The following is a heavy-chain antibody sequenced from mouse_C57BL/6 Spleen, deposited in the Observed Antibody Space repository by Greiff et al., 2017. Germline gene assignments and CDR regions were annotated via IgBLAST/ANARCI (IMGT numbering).Heavy chain of an antibody. Sequence: EVQLQQSGTVLARPGASVKMSCKTSGYTFPSYWMHWVKQRPGQGLEWIGAIYPGNSDTSYNQKFKGKAKLTAVTSASTAYLELSSLTNEDSAVYYCTREREAYYSRYFDYWGQGTTLTVSS. J-gene: IGHJ2*01. CDR3: TREREAYYSRYFDY. D-gene: IGHD2-5*01. CDR1: GYTFPSYW. CDR2: IYPGNSDT. V-gene: IGHV1-5*01.